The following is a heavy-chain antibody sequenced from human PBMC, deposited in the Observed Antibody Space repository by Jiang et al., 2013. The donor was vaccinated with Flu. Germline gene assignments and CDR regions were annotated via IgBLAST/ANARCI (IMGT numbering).Heavy chain of an antibody. V-gene: IGHV4-59*01. CDR1: GGSISSYY. Sequence: LLKPSETLSLTCTVSGGSISSYYWSWIRQPPGKGLEWIGYISYSGSTNYNPSLKSRVTISVDTSKNQFSLKLSSVTAADTAVYYCARDSSAPKVGATSYWYFDLWGRGTLVTVSS. J-gene: IGHJ2*01. CDR2: ISYSGST. CDR3: ARDSSAPKVGATSYWYFDL. D-gene: IGHD1-26*01.